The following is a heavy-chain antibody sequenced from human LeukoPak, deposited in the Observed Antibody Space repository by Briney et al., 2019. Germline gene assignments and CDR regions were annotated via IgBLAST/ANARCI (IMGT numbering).Heavy chain of an antibody. CDR2: IVPILGTA. Sequence: SVKVSCKASGGTFSTYAISWVRQAPGQGLEWVGRIVPILGTANYAQNFHCRVTITADRSTTTAYMELGSLRSEDTAVYYCARVPQGSSWPYYFDYWGQGTLVTVSS. D-gene: IGHD6-13*01. V-gene: IGHV1-69*04. J-gene: IGHJ4*02. CDR1: GGTFSTYA. CDR3: ARVPQGSSWPYYFDY.